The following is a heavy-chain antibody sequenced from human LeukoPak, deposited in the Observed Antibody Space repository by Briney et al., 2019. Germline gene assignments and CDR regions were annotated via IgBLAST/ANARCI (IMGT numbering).Heavy chain of an antibody. J-gene: IGHJ3*02. CDR2: ISSSSSYI. V-gene: IGHV3-21*01. Sequence: GGSLRLSCAASGFTFSSYSMNWVRQAPGKGLEWVSSISSSSSYIYYADSVKGRFTISRDNAKNSLYLQMNSLRAEDTAVYYCARDPSADAFDIRGQGTMVAVSS. CDR3: ARDPSADAFDI. CDR1: GFTFSSYS.